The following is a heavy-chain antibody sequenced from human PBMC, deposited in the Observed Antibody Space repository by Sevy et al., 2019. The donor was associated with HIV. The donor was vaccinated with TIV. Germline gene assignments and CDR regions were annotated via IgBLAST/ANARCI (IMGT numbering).Heavy chain of an antibody. CDR2: IRSKAYGGTT. V-gene: IGHV3-49*03. CDR1: GFTFGDYA. CDR3: TRDPSYCSSTSCYMIDDAFDI. J-gene: IGHJ3*02. Sequence: GGSLRLSCTASGFTFGDYAMSWFRQAPGKGLEWVGFIRSKAYGGTTEYAASVKGRFTISRDVSKSIAYLQMNSPKTEATAVYYCTRDPSYCSSTSCYMIDDAFDIWGQGTMVTVSS. D-gene: IGHD2-2*02.